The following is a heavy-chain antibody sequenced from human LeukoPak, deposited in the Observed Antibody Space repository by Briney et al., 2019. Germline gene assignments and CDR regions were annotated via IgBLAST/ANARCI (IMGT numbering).Heavy chain of an antibody. CDR3: AREGDDYGDYGVRGAFDI. J-gene: IGHJ3*02. V-gene: IGHV4-34*01. Sequence: PSETLSLTCAVYGGSFSGYYWSWIRQPPGKGLEWIGEINHSGSTNYNPSLKSRVTISVDTSKNQFSLKLSSVTAADTAVYYCAREGDDYGDYGVRGAFDIWGQGTMVTVSS. CDR1: GGSFSGYY. CDR2: INHSGST. D-gene: IGHD4-17*01.